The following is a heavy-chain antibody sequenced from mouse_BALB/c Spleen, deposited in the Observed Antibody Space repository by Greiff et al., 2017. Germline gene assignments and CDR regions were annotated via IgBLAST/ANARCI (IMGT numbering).Heavy chain of an antibody. CDR2: INPNNGGT. CDR3: SRGPHYCAMDY. J-gene: IGHJ4*01. CDR1: GYTFTDYN. Sequence: VQLKESGPELVKPGASVKISCKASGYTFTDYNMDWVKQSHGKSLEWIGDINPNNGGTIYNQKFKGKATLTVDKSSSTAYMELRSLTSEDTAVYYCSRGPHYCAMDYWGQGTSVTVSS. V-gene: IGHV1-18*01.